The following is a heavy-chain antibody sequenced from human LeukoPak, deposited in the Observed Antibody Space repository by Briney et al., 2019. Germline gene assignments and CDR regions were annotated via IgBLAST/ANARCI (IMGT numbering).Heavy chain of an antibody. V-gene: IGHV3-20*04. D-gene: IGHD6-6*01. J-gene: IGHJ4*02. CDR2: INWNGDST. Sequence: GGSLRLSCAASGFIYDDYDMSWVRQAPGKGLEWVSGINWNGDSTGYVDSVKGRFTISRDNAKNSLYLQMNSLRAEDTAVYYCAKDKEYSSSGLDYWGQGTLVTVSS. CDR3: AKDKEYSSSGLDY. CDR1: GFIYDDYD.